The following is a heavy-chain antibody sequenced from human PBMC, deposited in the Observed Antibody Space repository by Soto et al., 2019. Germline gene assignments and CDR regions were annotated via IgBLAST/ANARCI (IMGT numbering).Heavy chain of an antibody. J-gene: IGHJ4*02. Sequence: SVKVSCKASGGAFNTFGFSWVRQAPGQGLEWMGGIIPFFRTANYAQKFQDRVTITADESTSTVYMDLRSLRSEDTAKYYCARSPPMDSGDKYFYDFWGQGALVTVSS. V-gene: IGHV1-69*13. CDR2: IIPFFRTA. CDR3: ARSPPMDSGDKYFYDF. CDR1: GGAFNTFG. D-gene: IGHD4-17*01.